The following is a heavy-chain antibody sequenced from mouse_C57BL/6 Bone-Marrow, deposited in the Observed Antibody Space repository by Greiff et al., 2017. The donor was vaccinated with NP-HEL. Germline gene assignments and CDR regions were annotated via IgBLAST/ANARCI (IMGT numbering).Heavy chain of an antibody. CDR3: TRASWDVDY. CDR2: IRNKANTHAT. CDR1: GFTFSDAW. V-gene: IGHV6-6*01. D-gene: IGHD4-1*01. J-gene: IGHJ2*01. Sequence: EVKLEESGGGLVQPGGSMKLSCAASGFTFSDAWMDWVRQSPEKGLEWVADIRNKANTHATYYAVSVKGRFTISRDDSKSRVYLQMNSLRAEYTGIYYCTRASWDVDYGGQGTTLTVSS.